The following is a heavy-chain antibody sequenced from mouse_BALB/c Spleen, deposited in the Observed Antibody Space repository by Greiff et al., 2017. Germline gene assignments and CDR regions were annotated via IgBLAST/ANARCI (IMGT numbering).Heavy chain of an antibody. D-gene: IGHD2-3*01. CDR1: GFTFSSFG. Sequence: EVHLVESGGGLVQPGGSRKLSCAASGFTFSSFGMHWVRQAPEKGLEWVAYISSGSSTIYYADTVKGRFTISRDNPKNTLFLQMTSLRSEDTAMYYCARDPEDGYYFDYWGQGTTLTVSS. J-gene: IGHJ2*01. CDR2: ISSGSSTI. V-gene: IGHV5-17*02. CDR3: ARDPEDGYYFDY.